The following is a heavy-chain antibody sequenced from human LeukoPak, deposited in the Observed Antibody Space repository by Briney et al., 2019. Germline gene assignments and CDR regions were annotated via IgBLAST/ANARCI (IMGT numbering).Heavy chain of an antibody. V-gene: IGHV3-7*01. CDR2: IKQDGSEK. CDR1: GFTFSSYW. J-gene: IGHJ6*03. D-gene: IGHD3-3*01. Sequence: GGSLRLSCAASGFTFSSYWMSWVRQAPGKGLEWVANIKQDGSEKYYVDSVKGRFTISRDNAKNSLYLQMNSLRAEDTAVYYCARDASGRHYYYYMDVWGKGTTVTVSS. CDR3: ARDASGRHYYYYMDV.